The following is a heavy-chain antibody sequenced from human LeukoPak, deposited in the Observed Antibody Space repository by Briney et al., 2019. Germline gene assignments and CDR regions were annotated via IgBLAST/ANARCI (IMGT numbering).Heavy chain of an antibody. CDR2: IFVGSGNT. J-gene: IGHJ4*02. CDR1: GLTFTSSA. CDR3: ANATFDS. V-gene: IGHV1-58*02. Sequence: SVKVSFEASGLTFTSSAMQWVRQARGQGLEWIGWIFVGSGNTNYTQKFQERVTITRDMSTSTAYMELSSLRSEDTAVYYCANATFDSWGQGTLVTVSS.